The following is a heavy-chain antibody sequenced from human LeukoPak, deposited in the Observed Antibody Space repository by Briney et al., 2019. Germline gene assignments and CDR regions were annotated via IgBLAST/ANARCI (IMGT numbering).Heavy chain of an antibody. V-gene: IGHV4-34*01. J-gene: IGHJ3*02. D-gene: IGHD3-10*01. CDR1: GGSFSGYY. CDR3: AKSNGYGLVDI. CDR2: INHSGTT. Sequence: SETLSLTCAVYGGSFSGYYWSWIRQPPGKGLEWIGEINHSGTTNYNPSLKSRVTISVDTSKNQFSLKLSSVTAADTAVYYCAKSNGYGLVDIWGQGTMVTVSS.